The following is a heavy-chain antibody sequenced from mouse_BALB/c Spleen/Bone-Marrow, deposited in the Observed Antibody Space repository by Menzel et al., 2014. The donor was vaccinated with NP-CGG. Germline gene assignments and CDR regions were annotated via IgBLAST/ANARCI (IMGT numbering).Heavy chain of an antibody. CDR2: IWSGEST. V-gene: IGHV2-2*02. Sequence: VQLQQSGPGLVQPSQSLSITCTVSGFSLTSYGVHWVRQSPGKGLEWLGVIWSGESTDYNAAFISRLSITKDNSKSQVFFKMNSLQANDTAIYYCASNWDYAMDYWGQGTSVTVSS. J-gene: IGHJ4*01. D-gene: IGHD4-1*01. CDR1: GFSLTSYG. CDR3: ASNWDYAMDY.